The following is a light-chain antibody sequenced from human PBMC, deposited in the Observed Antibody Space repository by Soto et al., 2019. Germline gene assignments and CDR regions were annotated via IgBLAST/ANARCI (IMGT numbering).Light chain of an antibody. J-gene: IGKJ4*01. CDR1: QSVSSY. CDR2: YAS. V-gene: IGKV3-11*01. CDR3: HQRGNWPLT. Sequence: EIVLTQSPATLSLSPGERATLSCRASQSVSSYLAWYQQKPGQAPRLLIYYASNRATGIPARFSGSGSGTDFTLTISSLEPEDSAVYYCHQRGNWPLTFGGGTKVEIK.